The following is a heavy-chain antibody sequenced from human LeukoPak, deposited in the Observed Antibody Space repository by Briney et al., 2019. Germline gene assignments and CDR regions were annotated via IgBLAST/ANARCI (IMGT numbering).Heavy chain of an antibody. D-gene: IGHD3-16*02. CDR1: GFTVSSNY. CDR2: IYKNAIT. Sequence: GGSLRLSCAASGFTVSSNYMTWVRQAPGKGLEWVSVIYKNAITYYADTVKGRFTISRDNSKNTLYLQMNSLRAEDTAVYYCAKGVRLGELSLYTPDYWGQGTLVTVSS. V-gene: IGHV3-53*01. CDR3: AKGVRLGELSLYTPDY. J-gene: IGHJ4*02.